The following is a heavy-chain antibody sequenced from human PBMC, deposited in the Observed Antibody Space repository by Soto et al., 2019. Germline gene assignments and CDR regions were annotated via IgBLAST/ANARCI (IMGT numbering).Heavy chain of an antibody. D-gene: IGHD6-13*01. CDR1: GFTFSNAW. CDR3: TTGWDFDY. Sequence: PGGSLRLSCAGSGFTFSNAWMNWVHQAPGKGLEWVGRIKSKTDGGTTDYVTPVKDRFTISRDDSKSTVYLQMNSLQTEDTAVYYCTTGWDFDYWGQGTLVTVSS. J-gene: IGHJ4*02. CDR2: IKSKTDGGTT. V-gene: IGHV3-15*01.